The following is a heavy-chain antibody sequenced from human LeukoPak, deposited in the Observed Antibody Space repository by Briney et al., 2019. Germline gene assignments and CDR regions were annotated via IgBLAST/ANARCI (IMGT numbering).Heavy chain of an antibody. CDR1: GFTFSSYG. V-gene: IGHV3-30*02. J-gene: IGHJ6*03. Sequence: GGSLRLSCAASGFTFSSYGMHWVRQAPGKGLEWVAFIRYDGSNKYYADPVKGRFTISRDNPKNTLYLQMNSLRAEDTAVYYCARSPAGIAAAGRYYYYYMDVWGKGTTVTVSS. CDR3: ARSPAGIAAAGRYYYYYMDV. D-gene: IGHD6-13*01. CDR2: IRYDGSNK.